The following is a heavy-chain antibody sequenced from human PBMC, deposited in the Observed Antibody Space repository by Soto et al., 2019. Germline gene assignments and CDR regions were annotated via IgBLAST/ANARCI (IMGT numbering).Heavy chain of an antibody. CDR3: VRFSGIPV. Sequence: ASVKVSCKTSGYTFTYYALHWVRQAPGQGLEWMGWINTDNGKTKYSQNFQGRLTITRDTSATTLYMELSSRRSEGTTVYYCVRFSGIPVWGQGTLVTVSS. CDR1: GYTFTYYA. V-gene: IGHV1-3*04. J-gene: IGHJ4*02. D-gene: IGHD1-1*01. CDR2: INTDNGKT.